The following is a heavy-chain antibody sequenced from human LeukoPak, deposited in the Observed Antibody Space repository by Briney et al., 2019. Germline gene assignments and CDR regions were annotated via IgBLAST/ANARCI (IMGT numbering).Heavy chain of an antibody. V-gene: IGHV1-2*06. CDR1: GDTFTSYG. CDR3: ARGGTAMLHSY. J-gene: IGHJ4*02. Sequence: ASVKVSCKPSGDTFTSYGISWVRQAPGQGLEWMGRINPNSGGTNYAQKFQGRVTMTRDTSISTAYMELSRLRSDDTAVYYCARGGTAMLHSYWGQGTLVTVSS. CDR2: INPNSGGT. D-gene: IGHD5-18*01.